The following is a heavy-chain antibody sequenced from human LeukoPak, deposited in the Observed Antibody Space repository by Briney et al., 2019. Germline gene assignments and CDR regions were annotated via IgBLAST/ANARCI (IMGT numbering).Heavy chain of an antibody. CDR2: IDHSGNT. J-gene: IGHJ5*02. V-gene: IGHV4-38-2*02. Sequence: PSETLSLTCTVSGYSISSGYYWVWIRPPPGKGLEWIGGIDHSGNTHYNPSLKNRVTISADTTKNPFSLKLSSVTAAATTEYSCARGLYDPLGFDPWSQGTLVTVSS. CDR3: ARGLYDPLGFDP. CDR1: GYSISSGYY. D-gene: IGHD5/OR15-5a*01.